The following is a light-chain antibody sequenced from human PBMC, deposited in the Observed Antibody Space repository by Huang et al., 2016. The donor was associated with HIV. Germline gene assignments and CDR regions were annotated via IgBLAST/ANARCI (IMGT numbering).Light chain of an antibody. CDR2: VSS. CDR1: QSVSSN. CDR3: QQYNNWPPVT. V-gene: IGKV3-15*01. J-gene: IGKJ4*01. Sequence: EIVMTQSPATLSVSPGERATLSCRASQSVSSNLAWYQQKPGQAPRLLIYVSSTRATVIPAKFSGSGSGTEFTLTISSLQSEDFAVYYCQQYNNWPPVTFGGGTKVEIK.